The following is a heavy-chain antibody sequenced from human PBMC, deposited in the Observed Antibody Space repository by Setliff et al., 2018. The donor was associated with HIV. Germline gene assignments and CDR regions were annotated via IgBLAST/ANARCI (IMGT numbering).Heavy chain of an antibody. Sequence: GASVKVSCKASGYTLTDFDIYWMRQASGQGLEWLGWINPKSGNTAYAQGFQGRVTLTTNTTISTVYMELSSLSSEDTAVYYCTRWIVGSSNIFAFDIWGQGTLVTVS. CDR3: TRWIVGSSNIFAFDI. V-gene: IGHV1-8*01. CDR1: GYTLTDFD. D-gene: IGHD1-26*01. J-gene: IGHJ3*02. CDR2: INPKSGNT.